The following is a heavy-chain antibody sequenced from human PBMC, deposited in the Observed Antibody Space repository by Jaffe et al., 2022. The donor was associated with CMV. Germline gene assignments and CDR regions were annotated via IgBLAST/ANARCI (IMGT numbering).Heavy chain of an antibody. CDR2: INPNSGGT. CDR1: GYTFTGYY. CDR3: AREPDSAVAGTGADYYYYGMDV. J-gene: IGHJ6*02. D-gene: IGHD6-19*01. Sequence: QVQLVQSGAEVKKPGASVKVSCKASGYTFTGYYMHWVRQAPGQGLEWMGWINPNSGGTNYAQKFQGRVTMTRDTSISTAYMELSRLRSDDTAVYYCAREPDSAVAGTGADYYYYGMDVWGQGTTVTVSS. V-gene: IGHV1-2*02.